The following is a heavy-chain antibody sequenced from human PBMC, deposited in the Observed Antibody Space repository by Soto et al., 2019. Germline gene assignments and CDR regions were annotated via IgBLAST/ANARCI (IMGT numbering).Heavy chain of an antibody. J-gene: IGHJ6*02. V-gene: IGHV4-39*01. CDR2: VSYSGNT. CDR1: GGSFSGSSYY. CDR3: ARHPGYYYGMDV. Sequence: SETLSLTCTVSGGSFSGSSYYWGWIRQPPGKGLEWIGSVSYSGNTYYNPSLKSRVTLSVGTSKNQFSLKLSSVTAADTAMYYCARHPGYYYGMDVWGQGTTVTVS.